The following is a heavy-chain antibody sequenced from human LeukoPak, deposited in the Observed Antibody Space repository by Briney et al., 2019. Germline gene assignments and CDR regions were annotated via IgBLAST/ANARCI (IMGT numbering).Heavy chain of an antibody. V-gene: IGHV4-59*01. Sequence: SETLSLTCTVSGDSISNYYWSWIRQPPGKGLEWIGYIHYSGNTNYNPSLKSRVTISVDTSKNQFSLKLSSVTAADTAVYYCARDGGDTMDLYGMDVWGKGTTVTVSS. CDR1: GDSISNYY. D-gene: IGHD3-10*01. CDR3: ARDGGDTMDLYGMDV. J-gene: IGHJ6*04. CDR2: IHYSGNT.